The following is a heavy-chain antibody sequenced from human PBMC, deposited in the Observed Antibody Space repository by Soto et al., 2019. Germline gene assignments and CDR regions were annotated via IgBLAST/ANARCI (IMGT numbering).Heavy chain of an antibody. V-gene: IGHV3-30-3*01. D-gene: IGHD4-17*01. CDR2: ISNDGSNT. CDR1: GFTFSSYA. J-gene: IGHJ4*02. Sequence: GGSLRLSCAASGFTFSSYAMHWVRQAPGKGLEWVAVISNDGSNTYYADSVKGRFTISRDNSKNTLYLQMNSLRAEDTAVYYCERLYGDYAHRYFLGQGTLVHVSS. CDR3: ERLYGDYAHRYF.